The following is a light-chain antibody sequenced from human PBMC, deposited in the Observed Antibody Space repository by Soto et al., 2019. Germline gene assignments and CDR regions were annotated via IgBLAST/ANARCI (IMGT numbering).Light chain of an antibody. CDR3: QQYNSYSSWM. CDR1: QSLNSL. CDR2: DAS. J-gene: IGKJ1*01. V-gene: IGKV1-5*01. Sequence: DIQMTQSPSTLSASVGDRVTITCRASQSLNSLLAWYQQKPGGAPKLLIYDASTLESGVPSRFSGSGSGTEFTLTISSLQTDDFATYYCQQYNSYSSWMFGQGTKVDIK.